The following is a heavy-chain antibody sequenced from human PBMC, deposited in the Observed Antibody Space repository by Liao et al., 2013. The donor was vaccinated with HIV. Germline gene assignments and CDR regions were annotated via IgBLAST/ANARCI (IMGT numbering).Heavy chain of an antibody. CDR1: GGSISSGSNY. CDR2: IYASGGT. Sequence: QVQLQESGPGLVKPSQTLSLTCTVSGGSISSGSNYWSWIRQPAGKGLEWIGRIYASGGTNFNPSLKSRITISLDTSRNQFSLKLSSVTAADTAVYYCARGAGRQLVSWYFDLWGRGTLVTVSS. D-gene: IGHD6-6*01. V-gene: IGHV4-61*02. J-gene: IGHJ2*01. CDR3: ARGAGRQLVSWYFDL.